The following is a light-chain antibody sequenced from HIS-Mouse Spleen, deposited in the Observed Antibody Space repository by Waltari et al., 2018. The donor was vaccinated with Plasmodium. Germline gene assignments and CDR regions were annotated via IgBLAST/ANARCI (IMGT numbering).Light chain of an antibody. J-gene: IGLJ2*01. Sequence: QSALTQPPSASGSPGQSVPISSTGTSSDVGGYTYVSWYQQHPGKAPKLMLYEVSKRPSGVPDRFSGSKSGNTASLTVSGLQAEDEADYYCSSYAGSNNLVFGGGTKLTVL. CDR2: EVS. V-gene: IGLV2-8*01. CDR1: SSDVGGYTY. CDR3: SSYAGSNNLV.